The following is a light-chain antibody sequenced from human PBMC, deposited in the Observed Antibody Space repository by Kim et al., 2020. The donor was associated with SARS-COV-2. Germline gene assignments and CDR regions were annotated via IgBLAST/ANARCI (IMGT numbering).Light chain of an antibody. CDR3: PQDNNRPPLS. V-gene: IGKV3-15*01. Sequence: EVVMTQSPATLSASPGERAALSCRASQSVSTNFAWYQQKPGQDPRILLYGASTRATGIPARFTGSGSWTGFTLTISSLQSEDFAVYYWPQDNNRPPLSCGQGPK. CDR2: GAS. CDR1: QSVSTN. J-gene: IGKJ1*01.